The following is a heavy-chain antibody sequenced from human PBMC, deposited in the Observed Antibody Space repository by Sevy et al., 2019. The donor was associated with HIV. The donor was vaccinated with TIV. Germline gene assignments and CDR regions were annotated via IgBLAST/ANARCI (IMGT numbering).Heavy chain of an antibody. CDR2: IGTAGDT. Sequence: GGSLRLSCAASGFTFSSYDMHWVLQATGKGLEWVSAIGTAGDTYYPGSVKGRFTISRENAKNSLYLQMNSLRAGDTAVYYCAREGIVGATRYFDLWGRGTLVTVSS. J-gene: IGHJ2*01. D-gene: IGHD1-26*01. CDR3: AREGIVGATRYFDL. V-gene: IGHV3-13*01. CDR1: GFTFSSYD.